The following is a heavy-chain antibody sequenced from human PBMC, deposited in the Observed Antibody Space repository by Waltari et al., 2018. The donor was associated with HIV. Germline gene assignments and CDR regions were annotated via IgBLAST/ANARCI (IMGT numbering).Heavy chain of an antibody. CDR2: LSGSGTTA. Sequence: EVPLLESGGGQVQPGGSLSLSCATSGFNFRTFAMSWVRQAPGKGPEWVAALSGSGTTASYADYVKGRFTISRDFSNNTLFLQMNNLQAEDTAVYFCAKSMRDLRPSAFDVWGQGTVVAISS. D-gene: IGHD2-8*01. V-gene: IGHV3-23*01. J-gene: IGHJ3*01. CDR1: GFNFRTFA. CDR3: AKSMRDLRPSAFDV.